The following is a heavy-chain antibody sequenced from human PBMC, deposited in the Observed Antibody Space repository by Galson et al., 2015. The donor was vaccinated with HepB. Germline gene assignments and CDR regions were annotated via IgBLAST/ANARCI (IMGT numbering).Heavy chain of an antibody. CDR3: ARVGYGDYGT. V-gene: IGHV4-31*03. Sequence: TLSLTCTVSGGSISNGGYYWSWIRQHPGKGLEWIGFIHYSGATYYNPSLKSRITISVDTSKNQFSLKLSSVTAADTAVYYCARVGYGDYGTWGQGTMVTVSS. CDR1: GGSISNGGYY. J-gene: IGHJ3*01. D-gene: IGHD4-17*01. CDR2: IHYSGAT.